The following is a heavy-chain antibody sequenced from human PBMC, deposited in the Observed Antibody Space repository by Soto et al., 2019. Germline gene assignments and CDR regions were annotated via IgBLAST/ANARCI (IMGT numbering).Heavy chain of an antibody. V-gene: IGHV3-30-3*01. CDR2: ISYDGSNK. CDR3: ARDRPFDY. Sequence: HPGGSLRLSCAASGFTFSSYAMHWVRQAPGKGLEWVAVISYDGSNKYYADSVKGRFTISRDNSKNTLYLQMNSLRAEDTAVYYCARDRPFDYWGQGTLVTVSS. CDR1: GFTFSSYA. J-gene: IGHJ4*02.